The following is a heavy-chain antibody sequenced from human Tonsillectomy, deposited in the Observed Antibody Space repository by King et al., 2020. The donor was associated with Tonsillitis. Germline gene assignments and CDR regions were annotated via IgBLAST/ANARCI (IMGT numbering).Heavy chain of an antibody. CDR1: GFTFSTYT. CDR3: AIINYYDSGDHLDF. Sequence: VQLVESGGGLVRPGGSLKLSCVASGFTFSTYTMNWVRQAPGKGLEWISDSSGSGSTIYYADSVKGRFTISSDNAKNSLFLQMNSLRAEDTAVYFCAIINYYDSGDHLDFWGQGTLVTVTS. V-gene: IGHV3-48*01. CDR2: SSGSGSTI. D-gene: IGHD3-22*01. J-gene: IGHJ4*02.